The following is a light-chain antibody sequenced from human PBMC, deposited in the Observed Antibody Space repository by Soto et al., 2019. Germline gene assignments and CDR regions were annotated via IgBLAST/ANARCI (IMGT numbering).Light chain of an antibody. J-gene: IGLJ2*01. CDR1: SSNIGSNY. V-gene: IGLV1-47*01. CDR2: RNN. CDR3: AAWDDSLSGVV. Sequence: QSVLPQPPSASGTPGQRVTISCSGSSSNIGSNYVYWYQQLPGTAPKLLIYRNNQRPSGVPDRFSGSKSGTSASLAISGIRSEDEADYYCAAWDDSLSGVVFGGGTKVTVL.